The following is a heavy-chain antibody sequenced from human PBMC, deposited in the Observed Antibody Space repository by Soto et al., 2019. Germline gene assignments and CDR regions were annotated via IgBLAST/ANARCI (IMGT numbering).Heavy chain of an antibody. J-gene: IGHJ2*01. CDR2: IYYSGST. CDR1: GGSISSSSYY. V-gene: IGHV4-39*01. D-gene: IGHD5-12*01. CDR3: ASSGASYWYFDL. Sequence: QLQLQESGPGLVKPSETLSLTCTVSGGSISSSSYYWGWIRQPPGKGLEWIGSIYYSGSTYYNPFLKSRVTISVDTSKNQFSLKLSSVTAADTAVYYCASSGASYWYFDLWGRGTLVTVSS.